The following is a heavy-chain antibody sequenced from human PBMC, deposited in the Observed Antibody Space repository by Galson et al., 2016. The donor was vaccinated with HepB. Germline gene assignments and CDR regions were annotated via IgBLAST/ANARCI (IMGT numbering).Heavy chain of an antibody. CDR1: GFTSSSTV. CDR3: AMDLLTGHAYFDY. J-gene: IGHJ4*02. D-gene: IGHD3-9*01. CDR2: IVVGSGNT. Sequence: SVKVSCKAPGFTSSSTVMHWVRQARGQSLEWVGWIVVGSGNTNYAPKFQERVSITRDMSTTTAYMELSSLRSEDTAVYYCAMDLLTGHAYFDYWGQGTLVTVSS. V-gene: IGHV1-58*02.